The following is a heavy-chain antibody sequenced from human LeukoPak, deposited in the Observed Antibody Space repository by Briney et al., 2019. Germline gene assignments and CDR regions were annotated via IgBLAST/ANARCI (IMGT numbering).Heavy chain of an antibody. Sequence: GGSLRLSCAASGFTFSNYGMHWVRQAPGKGLEWVAVIWYDGSNGYYADSVKGRFTISRDNSKNTLYLQMNSLRAEDTAVYYCASPLSIVGATIGAFDIWGQGTMVTVSS. J-gene: IGHJ3*02. V-gene: IGHV3-33*01. CDR3: ASPLSIVGATIGAFDI. CDR2: IWYDGSNG. D-gene: IGHD1-26*01. CDR1: GFTFSNYG.